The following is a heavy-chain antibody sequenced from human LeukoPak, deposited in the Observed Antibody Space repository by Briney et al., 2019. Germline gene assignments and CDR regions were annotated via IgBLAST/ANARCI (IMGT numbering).Heavy chain of an antibody. CDR3: ARVGDGYNFPLDY. Sequence: GSLRLSCAASGFTVSSNHMNWVRQAPGTGLEWVSVIFTGGDTSYADSVKGRFTISRHNSKNTLYLQMNSLRAEDTAVYYCARVGDGYNFPLDYWGQGTLVTVSS. V-gene: IGHV3-53*04. CDR1: GFTVSSNH. J-gene: IGHJ4*02. D-gene: IGHD5-24*01. CDR2: IFTGGDT.